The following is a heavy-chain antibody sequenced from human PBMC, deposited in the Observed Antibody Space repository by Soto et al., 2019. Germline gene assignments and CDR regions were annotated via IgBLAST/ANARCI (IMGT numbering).Heavy chain of an antibody. D-gene: IGHD2-2*01. CDR1: GYSFTSYW. Sequence: KPGESLKISCKGSGYSFTSYWISWVRQMPGKGLEWMGRIDPSDSYTNYSPSFQGHVTISADKSISTAYLQWSSLKASDTAMYYCATQGPDCSSTSCYLGAFDIWGQGTMVTVSS. CDR3: ATQGPDCSSTSCYLGAFDI. V-gene: IGHV5-10-1*01. J-gene: IGHJ3*02. CDR2: IDPSDSYT.